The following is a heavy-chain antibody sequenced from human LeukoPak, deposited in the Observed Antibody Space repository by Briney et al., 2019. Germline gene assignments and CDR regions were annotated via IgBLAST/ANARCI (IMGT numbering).Heavy chain of an antibody. V-gene: IGHV3-7*01. CDR1: GFTFNHYW. D-gene: IGHD3-16*01. CDR2: IKQDGSQI. CDR3: ARGIYDTDSLGLYFDH. Sequence: GGSLRLSCAASGFTFNHYWMSWVRQAPGKGLEWLANIKQDGSQIYYVHSVKGRFTTSRDNAKYSLYLQMNSLRAEDTAVYYCARGIYDTDSLGLYFDHWGQGTLVTVSS. J-gene: IGHJ1*01.